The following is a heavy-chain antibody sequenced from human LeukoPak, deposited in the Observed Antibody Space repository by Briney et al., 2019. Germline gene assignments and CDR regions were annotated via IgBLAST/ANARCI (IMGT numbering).Heavy chain of an antibody. Sequence: ASVKVSCKASGYTFTGYYMHWVRQAPGQGLEWMGRINPNSGGTNYAQKFQGRVTMTRDTSISTAYMELSRLRSDDTAVYYCVTEPYRSEPDYWGQGTLVTVSS. J-gene: IGHJ4*02. D-gene: IGHD6-19*01. CDR2: INPNSGGT. CDR3: VTEPYRSEPDY. V-gene: IGHV1-2*06. CDR1: GYTFTGYY.